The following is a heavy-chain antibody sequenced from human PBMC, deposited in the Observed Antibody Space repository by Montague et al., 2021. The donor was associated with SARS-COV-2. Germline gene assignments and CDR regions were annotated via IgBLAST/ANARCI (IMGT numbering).Heavy chain of an antibody. CDR2: IDWDDDK. CDR1: GFSLSTSGMC. Sequence: PALVKPTQTLKLTCTFSGFSLSTSGMCVSWIRQPPGKALEWLARIDWDDDKYYNTSLKTRLTISKDTSKNQVVLTMTNMDPVDTATYYCARDYIAAAGIYYYYYGMDVWGQGTTVTVSS. D-gene: IGHD6-13*01. CDR3: ARDYIAAAGIYYYYYGMDV. J-gene: IGHJ6*02. V-gene: IGHV2-70*11.